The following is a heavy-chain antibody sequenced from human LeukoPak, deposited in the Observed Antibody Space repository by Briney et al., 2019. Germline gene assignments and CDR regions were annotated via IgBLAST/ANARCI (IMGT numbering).Heavy chain of an antibody. CDR1: GGSFSGYY. CDR3: ASTDSYYYYYGMDV. Sequence: SEALSLTCAVYGGSFSGYYWSWIRQPPGKGLEWIGEINHSGSTNYNPSLKSRVTISVDTSKNQFSLKLSSVTAADTAVYYCASTDSYYYYYGMDVWGQGTTVTVSS. J-gene: IGHJ6*02. V-gene: IGHV4-34*01. CDR2: INHSGST.